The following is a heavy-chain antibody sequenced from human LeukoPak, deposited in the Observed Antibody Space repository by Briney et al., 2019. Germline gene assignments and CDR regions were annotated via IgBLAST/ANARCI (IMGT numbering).Heavy chain of an antibody. V-gene: IGHV4-39*01. J-gene: IGHJ4*02. CDR3: ARQGGSRGYSYFVAGTYCFDY. D-gene: IGHD5-18*01. CDR2: IYYSGST. Sequence: SETLSLTCTVSGGSISSSSYYWGWVRQPPGKGLEWIGSIYYSGSTYYNPSLKSRVTISVDTSKNQFSLKLSSVTAADTAVYYCARQGGSRGYSYFVAGTYCFDYWGQGTLVTVSS. CDR1: GGSISSSSYY.